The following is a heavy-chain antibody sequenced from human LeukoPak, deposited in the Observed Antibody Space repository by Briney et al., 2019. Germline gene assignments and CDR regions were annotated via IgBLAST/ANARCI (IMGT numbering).Heavy chain of an antibody. CDR1: GYSFSTHW. Sequence: GESLKISCKGSGYSFSTHWIAWVRLMPGKGLEWMGIIYPADSDTRYSPSFQGQATMSADKSTQTAYLQWSSLKASDTAIYYCARGMPLNSWFDSWGQGTLVTLSS. CDR2: IYPADSDT. J-gene: IGHJ5*01. D-gene: IGHD2-2*01. CDR3: ARGMPLNSWFDS. V-gene: IGHV5-51*01.